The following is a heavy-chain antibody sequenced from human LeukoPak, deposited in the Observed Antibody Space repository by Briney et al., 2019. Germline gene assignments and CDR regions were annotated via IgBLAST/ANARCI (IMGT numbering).Heavy chain of an antibody. CDR2: IYTSGST. CDR1: GGSISSYY. CDR3: ARDPPIVGANNYYYYYMDV. D-gene: IGHD1-26*01. V-gene: IGHV4-4*07. Sequence: SETLSLTCTVSGGSISSYYWSWIRQPAGKGLEWIGRIYTSGSTNYNPSLKSRVTMSVDTSKNQFSLKLSSVTAADTAVYYCARDPPIVGANNYYYYYMDVWGKGTTVTVSS. J-gene: IGHJ6*03.